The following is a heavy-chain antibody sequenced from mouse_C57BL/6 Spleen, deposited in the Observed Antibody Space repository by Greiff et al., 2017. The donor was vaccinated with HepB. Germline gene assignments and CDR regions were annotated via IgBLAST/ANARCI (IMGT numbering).Heavy chain of an antibody. J-gene: IGHJ2*01. CDR2: IDPSDSYT. V-gene: IGHV1-59*01. CDR3: ARGDYYDY. CDR1: GYTFTSYW. Sequence: VKLQQPGAELVRPGTSVKLSCKASGYTFTSYWMHWVKQRPGQGLEWIGVIDPSDSYTNYNQKFKGKATLTVDTSSSTAYMQLSSLTSEDSAVYYFARGDYYDYWGQGTTLTVSS. D-gene: IGHD1-1*01.